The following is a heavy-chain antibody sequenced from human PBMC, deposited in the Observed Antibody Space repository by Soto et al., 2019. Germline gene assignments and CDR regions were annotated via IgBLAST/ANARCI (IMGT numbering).Heavy chain of an antibody. CDR1: GYTFTSYG. Sequence: QVQLVQSGAEVKKPGASVKVSCKASGYTFTSYGISWVRQAPGQGLEWMGWISAYNGNTNYAQKLQGRVTMTTDTSTSTAYMELSSLRSDDTAVYYCARAKTIVVVVAANWFDPWGQGTLVTVSS. V-gene: IGHV1-18*04. CDR3: ARAKTIVVVVAANWFDP. J-gene: IGHJ5*02. D-gene: IGHD2-15*01. CDR2: ISAYNGNT.